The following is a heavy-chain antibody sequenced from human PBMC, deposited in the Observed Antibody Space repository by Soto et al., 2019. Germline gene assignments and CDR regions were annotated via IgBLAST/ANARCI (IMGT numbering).Heavy chain of an antibody. CDR2: IDPRDSDA. CDR1: GYTFISYW. CDR3: ARGPNDLDY. Sequence: EVQLVQSGAEVKKPVDFLKISCQVSGYTFISYWIVWVRQLPGKGLECMGVIDPRDSDARYSPSFQGQVTFSVDKSINTVYLQWNSLKASDTATYYCARGPNDLDYWGQGTLVTVSS. V-gene: IGHV5-51*03. D-gene: IGHD1-1*01. J-gene: IGHJ4*02.